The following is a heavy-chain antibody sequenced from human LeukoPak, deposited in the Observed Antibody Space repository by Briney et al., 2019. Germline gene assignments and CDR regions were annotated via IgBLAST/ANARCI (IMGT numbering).Heavy chain of an antibody. CDR2: INPNSGGT. J-gene: IGHJ4*02. Sequence: GASVNVSCKASGYTFTGDYMHWVRQAAGQGLEWMGWINPNSGGTNYAQKFQGWVTMTRDTSISTAYMELSRLRSDDTAVYYCARAYGDFKYYFDYWGQGTLVTVSS. D-gene: IGHD4-17*01. CDR3: ARAYGDFKYYFDY. V-gene: IGHV1-2*04. CDR1: GYTFTGDY.